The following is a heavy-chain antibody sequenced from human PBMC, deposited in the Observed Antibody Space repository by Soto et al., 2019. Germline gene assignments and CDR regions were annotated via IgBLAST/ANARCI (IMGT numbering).Heavy chain of an antibody. CDR1: GFTFSNAW. V-gene: IGHV3-15*01. J-gene: IGHJ4*02. Sequence: GGSLRLSCAASGFTFSNAWMSWVRQAPGKGLEWVGRIKSKTDGGTTDYAAPVKGRFTISRDDSKNTLYLQMNSLKTEDTAVYYCTTDGGYSYAFPFDYWGQGTLVTVSS. CDR2: IKSKTDGGTT. CDR3: TTDGGYSYAFPFDY. D-gene: IGHD5-18*01.